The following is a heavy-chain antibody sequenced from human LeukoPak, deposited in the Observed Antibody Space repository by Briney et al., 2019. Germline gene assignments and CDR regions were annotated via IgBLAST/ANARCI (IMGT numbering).Heavy chain of an antibody. Sequence: SETLSLTCAVYGGSFSGYYWSWIRQPPGKGLEWIGEINHSGSTNYNPSLKSRVTISVDTSKNQFSLKLSSVTAADTAVYYCARVRDTDAFDIWGHGTMVTVSS. CDR1: GGSFSGYY. CDR2: INHSGST. J-gene: IGHJ3*02. V-gene: IGHV4-34*01. D-gene: IGHD3-9*01. CDR3: ARVRDTDAFDI.